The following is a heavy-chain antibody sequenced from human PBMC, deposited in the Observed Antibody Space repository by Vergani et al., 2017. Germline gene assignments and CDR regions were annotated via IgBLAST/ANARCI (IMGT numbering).Heavy chain of an antibody. J-gene: IGHJ4*02. CDR1: GFTFSNPA. CDR3: VRDRGLCAGGRCYTEAWDY. Sequence: EVHLLESGGGQVEAGGSLRLSCVASGFTFSNPAMSWVRQTSGKGLEWVSAISGHGDRTYYADSVKGRFTISRDNSKNTLYLQVRSLRLEDTGVYHCVRDRGLCAGGRCYTEAWDYWGQGTPVTVSS. V-gene: IGHV3-23*01. CDR2: ISGHGDRT. D-gene: IGHD2-2*02.